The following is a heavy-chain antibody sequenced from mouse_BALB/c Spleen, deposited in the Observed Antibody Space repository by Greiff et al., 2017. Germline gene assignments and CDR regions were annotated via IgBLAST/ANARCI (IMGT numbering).Heavy chain of an antibody. CDR2: IYWDDDK. CDR1: GFSLSTSGMG. Sequence: ESGPGILQPSQTLSLTCSFSGFSLSTSGMGVSWIRQPSGKGLEWLAHIYWDDDKRYNPSLKSRLTISKDTSSNQVFLKITSVDTADTATYYCARRGGYWYFDVWGAGTTVTVSS. CDR3: ARRGGYWYFDV. J-gene: IGHJ1*01. V-gene: IGHV8-12*01.